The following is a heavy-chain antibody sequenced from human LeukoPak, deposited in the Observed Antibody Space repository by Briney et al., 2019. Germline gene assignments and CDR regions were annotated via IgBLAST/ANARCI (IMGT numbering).Heavy chain of an antibody. CDR3: AKDSNTGGYSFGS. Sequence: GGSLRLSCAASGFTFHHFSMHWVRQPLGKGLEWVSLISWDGGITYYADSVRGRFTISRDNSKNSLSLEMNSLRTEDTALYYCAKDSNTGGYSFGSWGQGALVTVTS. V-gene: IGHV3-43*01. J-gene: IGHJ4*02. D-gene: IGHD5-12*01. CDR2: ISWDGGIT. CDR1: GFTFHHFS.